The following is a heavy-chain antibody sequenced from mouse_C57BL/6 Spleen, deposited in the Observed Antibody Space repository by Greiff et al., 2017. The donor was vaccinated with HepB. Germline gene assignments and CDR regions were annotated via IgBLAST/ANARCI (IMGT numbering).Heavy chain of an antibody. CDR1: GYTFTDYY. CDR3: AGSSYGSSSWYFDV. Sequence: EVQLQQSGPELVKPGASVKISCKASGYTFTDYYMNWVKQSHGKSLEWIGDINPNNGGTSYNQKFKGKATLTVDKSSSTAYMELSSLTSEDSAVYYCAGSSYGSSSWYFDVWGPGTTVTVSS. CDR2: INPNNGGT. V-gene: IGHV1-26*01. D-gene: IGHD1-1*01. J-gene: IGHJ1*01.